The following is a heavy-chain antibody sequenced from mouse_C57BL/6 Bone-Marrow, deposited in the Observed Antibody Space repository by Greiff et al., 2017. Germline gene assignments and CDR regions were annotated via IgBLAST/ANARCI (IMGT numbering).Heavy chain of an antibody. V-gene: IGHV1-64*01. J-gene: IGHJ4*01. CDR1: GYTFTNYW. D-gene: IGHD2-4*01. CDR2: MHPNGGSP. CDR3: ARSYDYGDYTMDY. Sequence: QVQLQQPGAELVKPGASVKLSCKASGYTFTNYWMHWVKQRPGQGLEWIGMMHPNGGSPDYNEKFKSEATLSVDTSSRTAYMEHSSLTSEDSAVYYCARSYDYGDYTMDYWGQGTSVTVSS.